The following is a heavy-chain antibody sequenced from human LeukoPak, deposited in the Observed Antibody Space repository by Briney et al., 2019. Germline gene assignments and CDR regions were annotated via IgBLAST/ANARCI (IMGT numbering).Heavy chain of an antibody. CDR3: ARTAARQDAFNI. V-gene: IGHV1-69*04. Sequence: ASVKVSCKASGGTFISYAISWVRQAPGQGLEWMGRIIPILGIANYAQKFQGRVTITADKSTSTAYMELSSLRSEDTAVYYCARTAARQDAFNIWGQGTKVTVSS. J-gene: IGHJ3*02. D-gene: IGHD6-25*01. CDR2: IIPILGIA. CDR1: GGTFISYA.